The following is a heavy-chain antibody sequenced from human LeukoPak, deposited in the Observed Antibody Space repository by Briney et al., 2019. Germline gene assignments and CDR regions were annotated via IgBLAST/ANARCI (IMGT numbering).Heavy chain of an antibody. CDR2: ISSSSSYI. CDR1: GFTFDDYA. CDR3: ARSRNVLLWFGEIDY. Sequence: GRSLRLSCVASGFTFDDYATHWVRQAPGKGLEWVSSISSSSSYIYYADSVKGRFTISRDNAKNSLYLQMNSLRAEDTAVYYCARSRNVLLWFGEIDYWGQGTLVTVSS. D-gene: IGHD3-10*01. V-gene: IGHV3-21*01. J-gene: IGHJ4*02.